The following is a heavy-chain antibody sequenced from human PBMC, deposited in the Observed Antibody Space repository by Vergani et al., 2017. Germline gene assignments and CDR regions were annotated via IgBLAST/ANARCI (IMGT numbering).Heavy chain of an antibody. CDR2: LIPILGIA. Sequence: QVQLVQSGAEVKKPGSSVKVSCKASGGTFSSYTISWVRQAPGQGLECMGRLIPILGIANYAQKFRGRVTITADKSTSTAYMELSSLRSEDTAVYYCASGYYDSSATYAFDVWGQGTMVTVSS. D-gene: IGHD3-22*01. V-gene: IGHV1-69*02. CDR3: ASGYYDSSATYAFDV. CDR1: GGTFSSYT. J-gene: IGHJ3*01.